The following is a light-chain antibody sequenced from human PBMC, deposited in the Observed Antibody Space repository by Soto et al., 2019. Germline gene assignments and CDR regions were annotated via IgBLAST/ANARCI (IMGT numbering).Light chain of an antibody. Sequence: DIQMTQSPSTLSASVGDRVTITCRASQTISSWLAWYQQKPGKAPRLLIYKASILESGVSSTFSGSASGTEFTLTISSLQPDDFATYYCQQYSNYWTFGQGTKVEIK. CDR3: QQYSNYWT. CDR2: KAS. V-gene: IGKV1-5*03. CDR1: QTISSW. J-gene: IGKJ1*01.